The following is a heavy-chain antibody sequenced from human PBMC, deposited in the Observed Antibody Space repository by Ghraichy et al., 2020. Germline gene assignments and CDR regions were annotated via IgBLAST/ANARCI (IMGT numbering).Heavy chain of an antibody. CDR1: GGSISSYY. J-gene: IGHJ4*02. V-gene: IGHV4-4*07. CDR3: ARVRYSGYLYRVYFDY. D-gene: IGHD5-12*01. CDR2: IYTSGST. Sequence: SETLSLTCTVSGGSISSYYWSWIRQPAGKGLEWIGRIYTSGSTNYNPSLKSRVTMSVDTSKNQLSLKLSSVTAADTAVYFCARVRYSGYLYRVYFDYWGQGTLVTVSS.